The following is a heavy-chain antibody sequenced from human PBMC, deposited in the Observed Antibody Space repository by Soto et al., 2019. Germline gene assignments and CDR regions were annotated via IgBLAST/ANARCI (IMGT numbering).Heavy chain of an antibody. CDR3: ARDGYGSGSYYKPLGYYYGMDV. D-gene: IGHD3-10*01. J-gene: IGHJ6*02. CDR2: IYYSGST. V-gene: IGHV4-31*03. CDR1: GGSISSGGYY. Sequence: SETLSLTCTVSGGSISSGGYYWSWIRQHPGKGLEWIGYIYYSGSTYYNPSLKSRVTISVDTSKNQFSLKLSSVTAADTAVYYCARDGYGSGSYYKPLGYYYGMDVWGQGTTVTVSS.